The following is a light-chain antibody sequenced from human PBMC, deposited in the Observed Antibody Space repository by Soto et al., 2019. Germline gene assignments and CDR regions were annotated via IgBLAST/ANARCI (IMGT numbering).Light chain of an antibody. V-gene: IGKV3-15*01. CDR2: GAS. CDR1: QSGSSN. J-gene: IGKJ4*01. CDR3: QQYNNWPPLT. Sequence: EIVMTQSPATLSVSPGERATLSCRASQSGSSNLAWYPQKPGQAPRLLLYGASTRATGIPARFSGSGSGTEFTLTISRLQSADFAVYYCQQYNNWPPLTFGGGTKVEIK.